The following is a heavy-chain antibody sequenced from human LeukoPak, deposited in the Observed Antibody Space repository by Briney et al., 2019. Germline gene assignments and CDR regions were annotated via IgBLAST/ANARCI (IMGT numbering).Heavy chain of an antibody. D-gene: IGHD4-11*01. CDR2: ISSSGSTI. CDR1: GFTFSSYE. Sequence: PGGSLRLSCAASGFTFSSYEMNWVRQAPGKGLEWVSYISSSGSTIYYADSVKGRFTISRDNAKNSLYLQMNSLRAEDTAVYYCARGNDYHPYYYYGMDVWGQGTTVTVSS. CDR3: ARGNDYHPYYYYGMDV. V-gene: IGHV3-48*03. J-gene: IGHJ6*02.